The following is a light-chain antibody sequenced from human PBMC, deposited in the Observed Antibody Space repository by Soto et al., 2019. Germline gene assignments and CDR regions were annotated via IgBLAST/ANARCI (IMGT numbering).Light chain of an antibody. J-gene: IGLJ1*01. Sequence: QSALTQPPSASGSPGQSVTISCTGTSSDVGGYNYVSWYQQHPGKAPKLMIYEVSKRPSGVPDRFSGSKSGNTASLTVSGLQADDEADYYCISYAGSNNIFGTGTKVTVL. CDR1: SSDVGGYNY. CDR2: EVS. CDR3: ISYAGSNNI. V-gene: IGLV2-8*01.